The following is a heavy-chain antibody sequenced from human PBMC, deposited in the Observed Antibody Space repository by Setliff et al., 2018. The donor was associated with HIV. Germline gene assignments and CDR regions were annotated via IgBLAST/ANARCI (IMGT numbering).Heavy chain of an antibody. J-gene: IGHJ4*02. V-gene: IGHV1-69*05. Sequence: ASVKVSCKASGGTFGIYGISWARQAPGQGLEWMGGTIPMFGTANYAQKFQGRVTITTDESTNTGYMELSSLRSEDTAVYYCARESACSSTSCPKVLDYWGQGTLVTVS. CDR1: GGTFGIYG. CDR3: ARESACSSTSCPKVLDY. CDR2: TIPMFGTA. D-gene: IGHD2-2*01.